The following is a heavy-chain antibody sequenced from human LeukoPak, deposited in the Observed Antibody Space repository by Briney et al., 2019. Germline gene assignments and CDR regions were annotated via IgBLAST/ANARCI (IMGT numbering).Heavy chain of an antibody. CDR1: GFTFSSYA. D-gene: IGHD2-21*02. Sequence: GRSLRLSCAASGFTFSSYAMHWVRQAPGKGLEWVAVISYDGSNKYYADSVKGRFTISRDNSKNTLYLQMISLRAEDTSVYYCARERASDFSLDYWGQGTLVTVSS. CDR3: ARERASDFSLDY. CDR2: ISYDGSNK. J-gene: IGHJ4*02. V-gene: IGHV3-30-3*01.